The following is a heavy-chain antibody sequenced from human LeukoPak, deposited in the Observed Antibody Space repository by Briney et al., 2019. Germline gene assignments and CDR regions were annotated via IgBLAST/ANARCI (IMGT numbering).Heavy chain of an antibody. D-gene: IGHD4/OR15-4a*01. CDR1: GFTFSNYW. V-gene: IGHV3-7*01. CDR3: SRMRVANDWFDP. Sequence: PGGSLRLSCAASGFTFSNYWVSWVRQAPGKGLEWVANIKQDGSEKYYVGSLKGRFTISRDNANNSLYLQMNSLRAEDTAVYYCSRMRVANDWFDPWGQGTLVTVSS. J-gene: IGHJ5*02. CDR2: IKQDGSEK.